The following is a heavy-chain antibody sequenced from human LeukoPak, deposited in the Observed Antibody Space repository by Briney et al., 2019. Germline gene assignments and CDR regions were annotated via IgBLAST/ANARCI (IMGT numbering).Heavy chain of an antibody. CDR2: ISSSSSYI. CDR3: ARDRGPHSSSPNSGAFDI. J-gene: IGHJ3*02. CDR1: GFTFSSYS. Sequence: PGGSLRLSCGASGFTFSSYSLNWVRQAPGKGLEWVSSISSSSSYIYYADSVKGRFTISRDNAKNSLYLQMNSLRAEDTAVYYCARDRGPHSSSPNSGAFDIWGQGTMVTVSS. D-gene: IGHD6-6*01. V-gene: IGHV3-21*01.